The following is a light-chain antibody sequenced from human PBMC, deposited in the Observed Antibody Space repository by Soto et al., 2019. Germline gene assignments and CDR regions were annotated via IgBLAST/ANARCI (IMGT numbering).Light chain of an antibody. CDR1: SSDVGDYEH. CDR2: DVI. Sequence: QSALTQPPSVSGSPGQSVTISCTVTSSDVGDYEHVSWYQLAPGTAPKLLISDVINRPSGVPDRFSGSKSGNTPPLTISGLQAEDEADYYCGLFTSSATWVFGGGTKLTVL. CDR3: GLFTSSATWV. V-gene: IGLV2-18*01. J-gene: IGLJ3*02.